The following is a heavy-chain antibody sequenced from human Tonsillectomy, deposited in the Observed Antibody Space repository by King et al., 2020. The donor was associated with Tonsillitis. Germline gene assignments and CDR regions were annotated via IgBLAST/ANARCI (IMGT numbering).Heavy chain of an antibody. V-gene: IGHV4-39*01. D-gene: IGHD5-18*01. CDR2: IYYSXST. Sequence: QLQESGPGLVKPSETLSLTCTVSGGSISSSSYYWGWIRQPPGKGLEWXGSIYYSXSTYYNPSLKSRVTISVDTSKNQFSLKLSSVTAADTAVYYCARLSGYSYGYAFDIWGQGTMVTVSS. CDR1: GGSISSSSYY. CDR3: ARLSGYSYGYAFDI. J-gene: IGHJ3*02.